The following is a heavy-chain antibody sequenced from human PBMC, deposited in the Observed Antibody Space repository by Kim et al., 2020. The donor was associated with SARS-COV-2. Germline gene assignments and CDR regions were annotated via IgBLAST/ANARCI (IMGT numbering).Heavy chain of an antibody. Sequence: GGSLRLSCVGSGFTFDEYAMHWVRQAPGKGLEWVSGISWNSGGIRYADSVKGRFIISRDNAKNSLYLQMNSLRAEDAAFYYCARDPNSGGYYGSFQYLG. V-gene: IGHV3-9*01. J-gene: IGHJ1*01. CDR3: ARDPNSGGYYGSFQY. D-gene: IGHD1-26*01. CDR1: GFTFDEYA. CDR2: ISWNSGGI.